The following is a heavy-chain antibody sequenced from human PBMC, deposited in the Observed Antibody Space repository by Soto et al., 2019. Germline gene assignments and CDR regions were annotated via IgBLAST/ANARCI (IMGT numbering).Heavy chain of an antibody. CDR2: INPSGGST. J-gene: IGHJ4*02. V-gene: IGHV1-46*03. Sequence: GASVKVSCKASGYTFTSYYMHWVRQAPGQGLEWMGIINPSGGSTSYAQKFQGRVTMTRDTSTSTVYMELSSLRSEDTAVYYCARGGVMITFGGVIATYFDYWGQGTLVTVSS. CDR3: ARGGVMITFGGVIATYFDY. D-gene: IGHD3-16*02. CDR1: GYTFTSYY.